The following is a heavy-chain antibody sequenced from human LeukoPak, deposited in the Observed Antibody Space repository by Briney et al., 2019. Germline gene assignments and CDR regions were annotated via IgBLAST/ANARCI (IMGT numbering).Heavy chain of an antibody. V-gene: IGHV4-38-2*02. CDR3: ARETSYSSDY. D-gene: IGHD6-13*01. Sequence: SETLSLTCTVSGYSISSGYYWGWIRQPPGKGLEWIGSVYHSGTTHYNASLKSRVTISVDTSKNQFSLKLSSVTAADTAVYFCARETSYSSDYWGQGTLVTVSS. CDR2: VYHSGTT. J-gene: IGHJ4*02. CDR1: GYSISSGYY.